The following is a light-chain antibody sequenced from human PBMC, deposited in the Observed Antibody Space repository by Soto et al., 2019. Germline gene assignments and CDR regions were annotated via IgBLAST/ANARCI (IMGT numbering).Light chain of an antibody. CDR1: SSNIGGNS. CDR3: GSWVSSLSAFV. V-gene: IGLV1-51*01. J-gene: IGLJ1*01. CDR2: DDN. Sequence: QSVLTQPPSVSAAPGQKVTTSCSGRSSNIGGNSVSWYQQLPGTEPKLLIYDDNKRPSGIPDRFSGSKSDTSATLCITGCQSGDEVDYYSGSWVSSLSAFVFGAETKVSVL.